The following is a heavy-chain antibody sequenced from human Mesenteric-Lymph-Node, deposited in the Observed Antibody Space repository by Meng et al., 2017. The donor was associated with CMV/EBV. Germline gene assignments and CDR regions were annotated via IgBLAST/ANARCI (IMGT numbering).Heavy chain of an antibody. V-gene: IGHV1-18*01. D-gene: IGHD1-26*01. Sequence: KAYGYTFTTYGISWVRQAPGQGLEWMGWISPYNRNTNYEQRLQGRVTMTTDTSTNTAYMELRSLTSDDTAVYFCARDLVGNNPFDYWGQGTLVTVS. CDR2: ISPYNRNT. CDR3: ARDLVGNNPFDY. CDR1: GYTFTTYG. J-gene: IGHJ4*02.